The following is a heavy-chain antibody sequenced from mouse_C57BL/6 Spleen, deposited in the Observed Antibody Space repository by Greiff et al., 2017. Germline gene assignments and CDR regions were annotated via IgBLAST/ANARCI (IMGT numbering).Heavy chain of an antibody. D-gene: IGHD6-2*01. Sequence: VQLQQPGAELVKPGASVKLSCKPSGYTFPSYGMHWGKQRPGRGLEWIGWIDPIRGGPKYNEKFNGKATLTVDKPASTAYMQLSSLTSEDSAVYNGTRGRGLYDDWGQGTTLTVSS. CDR1: GYTFPSYG. J-gene: IGHJ2*01. V-gene: IGHV1-72*01. CDR3: TRGRGLYDD. CDR2: IDPIRGGP.